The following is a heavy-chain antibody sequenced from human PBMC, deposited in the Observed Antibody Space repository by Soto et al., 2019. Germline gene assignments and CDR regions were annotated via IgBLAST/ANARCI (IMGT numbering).Heavy chain of an antibody. CDR1: GGTFSSYA. Sequence: QVQLVQSGAEVKKPGSSVKVSCKASGGTFSSYAISWVRQAPGQGLEWMGGIIPIFGTANYAQKFQGRGTITADESKSTAYMELRSLRSEDTAVYYCARVDTAMVNASYMYYFDYWGQGTLVTVSS. CDR3: ARVDTAMVNASYMYYFDY. D-gene: IGHD5-18*01. CDR2: IIPIFGTA. J-gene: IGHJ4*02. V-gene: IGHV1-69*12.